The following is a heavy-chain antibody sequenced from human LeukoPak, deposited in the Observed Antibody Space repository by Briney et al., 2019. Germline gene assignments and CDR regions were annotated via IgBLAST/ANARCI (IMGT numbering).Heavy chain of an antibody. J-gene: IGHJ6*04. CDR1: GGSISSSSYY. CDR2: MYYSGST. V-gene: IGHV4-39*01. D-gene: IGHD2-15*01. CDR3: ARLSMLGYCSGGSCSLAMDV. Sequence: SETLSLTCAVSGGSISSSSYYWGWIRQPPGKGLEWIGSMYYSGSTYYNPSLKSRVTISGDTSKNQFSLKLSSVTAADTAVYYCARLSMLGYCSGGSCSLAMDVWGKGTTVTISS.